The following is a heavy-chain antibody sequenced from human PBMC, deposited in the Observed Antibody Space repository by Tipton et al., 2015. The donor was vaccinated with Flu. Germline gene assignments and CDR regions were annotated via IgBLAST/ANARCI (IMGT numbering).Heavy chain of an antibody. CDR2: INQDANEI. CDR1: GFSFSSFG. CDR3: ARAIGAASSH. D-gene: IGHD4/OR15-4a*01. Sequence: QLVQSGGGVVQPGRSLRLSCAASGFSFSSFGMHWVRQAPGKGLEWVANINQDANEIYYVDSVKGRFTISRDNAKNSLYLQMNGLRAEDTAVYYCARAIGAASSHWGQGTLVTVSS. J-gene: IGHJ4*02. V-gene: IGHV3-7*01.